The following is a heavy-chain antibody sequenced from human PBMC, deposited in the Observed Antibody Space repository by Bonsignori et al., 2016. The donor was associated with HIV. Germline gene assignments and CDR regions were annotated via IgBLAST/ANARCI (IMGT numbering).Heavy chain of an antibody. Sequence: VRQAPGKGLEWVAVISYDGSNKYYADSVKGRFTISRDNSKNTLYLQMNSLRAEDTAVYYCAKVGGSSWYETHLDYWGQGTLVTVSS. D-gene: IGHD6-13*01. CDR3: AKVGGSSWYETHLDY. V-gene: IGHV3-30*18. CDR2: ISYDGSNK. J-gene: IGHJ4*02.